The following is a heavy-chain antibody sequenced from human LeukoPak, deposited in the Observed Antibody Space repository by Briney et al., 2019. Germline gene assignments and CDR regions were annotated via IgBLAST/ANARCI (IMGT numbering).Heavy chain of an antibody. J-gene: IGHJ3*02. Sequence: GESLKISCQGSGFTFTNYWIGWVRQMPGKSLEWMGIIYPADSDTRYSPSFQGQVTIPADKSISTAYLQWRSLKASDTAMYYCARPTGRGLYDAFDIWGQGTMVTVSS. CDR3: ARPTGRGLYDAFDI. D-gene: IGHD3-9*01. CDR2: IYPADSDT. V-gene: IGHV5-51*01. CDR1: GFTFTNYW.